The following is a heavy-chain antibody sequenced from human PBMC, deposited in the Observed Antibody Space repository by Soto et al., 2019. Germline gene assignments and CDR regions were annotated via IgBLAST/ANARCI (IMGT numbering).Heavy chain of an antibody. CDR3: TPQWLVMFDY. V-gene: IGHV3-21*01. D-gene: IGHD6-19*01. Sequence: GGSLRLSCAASGFTFSTYSMNWVRQAPGKGLEWVSSISSSSTYIYYADSVKGRFTISRDNAKNSLYLQMNSLRAEDTAVYYCTPQWLVMFDYWGQGTLVTVSS. J-gene: IGHJ4*02. CDR1: GFTFSTYS. CDR2: ISSSSTYI.